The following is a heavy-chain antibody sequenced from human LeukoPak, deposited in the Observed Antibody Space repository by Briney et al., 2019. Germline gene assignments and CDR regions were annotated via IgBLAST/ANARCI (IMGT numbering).Heavy chain of an antibody. CDR3: AIDADYYDSSGYNDY. CDR1: RYTSTSYA. CDR2: LNTNTGNT. J-gene: IGHJ4*02. Sequence: AAVKVSCKASRYTSTSYAMKSVRPAPGQGLEWMGWLNTNTGNTTYAQGFSGRFVFSLDTSASTAYLRNSSLRAEDTAVYYCAIDADYYDSSGYNDYWGQGTLVTVSS. D-gene: IGHD3-22*01. V-gene: IGHV7-4-1*02.